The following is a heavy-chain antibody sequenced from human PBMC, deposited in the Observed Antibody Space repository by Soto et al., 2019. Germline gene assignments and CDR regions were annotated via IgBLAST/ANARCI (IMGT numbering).Heavy chain of an antibody. CDR1: GFTFSSYS. CDR3: ARVEVVPAAMYYYYYYMDV. Sequence: ESGGGLVQPGGSLRLSCAASGFTFSSYSMNWVRQAPGKGLEWVSYISSSSSTIYYADSVKGRFTISRDNAKNSLYLQMNSLRAEDTAVYYCARVEVVPAAMYYYYYYMDVWGKGTTVTVSS. J-gene: IGHJ6*03. V-gene: IGHV3-48*01. D-gene: IGHD2-2*01. CDR2: ISSSSSTI.